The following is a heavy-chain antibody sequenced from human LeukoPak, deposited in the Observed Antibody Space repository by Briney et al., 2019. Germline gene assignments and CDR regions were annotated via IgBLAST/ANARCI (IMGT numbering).Heavy chain of an antibody. CDR3: PKGDPWDTAMAPDY. CDR2: ISYDGSNK. D-gene: IGHD5-18*01. J-gene: IGHJ4*02. CDR1: GFTFSSYG. Sequence: GRSRRLSCAASGFTFSSYGMHWVRQALGKGLEWVAVISYDGSNKYYADSVKGRFTISRDNPKNTLYLQMNSLRAEDTAVYYCPKGDPWDTAMAPDYWGQGTLVTVSS. V-gene: IGHV3-30*18.